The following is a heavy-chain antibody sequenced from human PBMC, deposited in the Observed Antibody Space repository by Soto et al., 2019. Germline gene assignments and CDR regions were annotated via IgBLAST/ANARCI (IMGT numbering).Heavy chain of an antibody. V-gene: IGHV1-18*01. CDR3: ARDPVAGTHFDF. CDR2: IKAYNGNT. Sequence: QVQLVQYGAEVKKPGASVKVSCKASGYTFTTYGISWVRQAPGQGLEWLGWIKAYNGNTNYAQKLQGRVTMTPDTSTRTAYMELRSLRSDDTAVYYCARDPVAGTHFDFLGQGTLFTVSS. D-gene: IGHD6-13*01. J-gene: IGHJ4*02. CDR1: GYTFTTYG.